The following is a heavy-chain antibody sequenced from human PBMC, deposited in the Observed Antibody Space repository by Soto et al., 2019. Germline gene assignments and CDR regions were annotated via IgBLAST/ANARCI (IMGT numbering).Heavy chain of an antibody. CDR2: IWFDGSNK. D-gene: IGHD3-3*01. J-gene: IGHJ4*02. CDR3: AIDRRFLEWLDY. V-gene: IGHV3-33*01. CDR1: GFKFSTYG. Sequence: QVQVVESGGGVVQPGRSLRLSCVASGFKFSTYGMHWVRQAPGKGLEWVAVIWFDGSNKYYGDSVKGRFTISRDNSKNTVYLQMNSLRVEDTAVYYWAIDRRFLEWLDYWGQGTLVTVSS.